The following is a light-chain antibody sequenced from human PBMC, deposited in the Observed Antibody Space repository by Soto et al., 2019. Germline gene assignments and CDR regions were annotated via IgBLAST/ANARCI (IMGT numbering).Light chain of an antibody. J-gene: IGLJ2*01. CDR2: SSD. CDR1: SSNIGSNT. V-gene: IGLV1-44*01. CDR3: AAWDDSLTGVV. Sequence: QLVLTQSPSASGTPGQRVSISCSGSSSNIGSNTVNWYQQLPGTAPKLLIYSSDQRPSGVPDRFSGSRSGTSASLAISGLQSEDEADYYCAAWDDSLTGVVFGGGTKLTVL.